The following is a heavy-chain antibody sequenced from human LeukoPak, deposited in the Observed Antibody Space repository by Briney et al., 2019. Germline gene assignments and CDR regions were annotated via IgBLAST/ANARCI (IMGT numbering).Heavy chain of an antibody. CDR3: ARDRGNSGSYKIVKYFQH. Sequence: GGSLRLSCAASGLTFSTYSMNWVRQAPGKGLEWVANIKQDGSEKYYVDSVKGRFTISRDNAKNSLYLQMNSLRAEDTAVYYCARDRGNSGSYKIVKYFQHWGQGTLVTVSS. CDR2: IKQDGSEK. D-gene: IGHD1-26*01. CDR1: GLTFSTYS. V-gene: IGHV3-7*03. J-gene: IGHJ1*01.